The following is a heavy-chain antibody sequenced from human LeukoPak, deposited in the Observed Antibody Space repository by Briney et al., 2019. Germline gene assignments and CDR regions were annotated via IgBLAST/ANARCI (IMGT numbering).Heavy chain of an antibody. V-gene: IGHV1-8*01. CDR2: MNPNSGNT. J-gene: IGHJ4*02. CDR1: GYTFTSYD. CDR3: ASSGRYCSGGSCYLYFDY. Sequence: ASVKVSCKASGYTFTSYDINWVRQATGQGLEWMGWMNPNSGNTGYAQKFRGRVTMTRDTSISTAYMELSSLRSEDTAVYYCASSGRYCSGGSCYLYFDYWGQGTLVTVSS. D-gene: IGHD2-15*01.